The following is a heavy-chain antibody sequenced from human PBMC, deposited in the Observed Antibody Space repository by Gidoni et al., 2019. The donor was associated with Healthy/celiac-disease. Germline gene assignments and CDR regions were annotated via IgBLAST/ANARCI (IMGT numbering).Heavy chain of an antibody. CDR2: IGGSGGST. CDR1: GFTFSSYA. D-gene: IGHD4-17*01. Sequence: EVQLVESGGGLVQPGGSLRLSCAASGFTFSSYAMSWVRQAPGKGLHWVSSIGGSGGSTNYADSVKGRFTISRDNSKDTLYLQMNSLRADDTAVYYCAKGGDYGRIYSMDVWGQGTTVTVSS. CDR3: AKGGDYGRIYSMDV. V-gene: IGHV3-23*04. J-gene: IGHJ6*02.